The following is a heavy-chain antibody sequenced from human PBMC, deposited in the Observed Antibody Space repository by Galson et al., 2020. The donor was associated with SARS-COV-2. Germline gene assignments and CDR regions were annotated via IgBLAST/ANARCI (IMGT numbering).Heavy chain of an antibody. Sequence: GGSLRLSCAVSGFTFSSYWMHWVRQAPGKGLVWVSRIYSEGSSTSYADSVKGRFTISGDNAKNTLYLQMNSLRAEDTAVYYCARGDMGNDYFDYWGQGTTVTVSS. CDR3: ARGDMGNDYFDY. CDR2: IYSEGSST. J-gene: IGHJ4*02. V-gene: IGHV3-74*01. D-gene: IGHD7-27*01. CDR1: GFTFSSYW.